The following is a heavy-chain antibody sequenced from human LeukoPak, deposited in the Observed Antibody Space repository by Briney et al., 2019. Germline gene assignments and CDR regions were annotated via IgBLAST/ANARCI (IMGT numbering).Heavy chain of an antibody. J-gene: IGHJ4*02. Sequence: PGGSLRLSCAASAFTFRPYAMIWVRQAPGKGLEWVSTVSGSGGSTYYADSVKGRFTISRDNSNNTLYLEMNSLRAEDTAVYYFAKGAASRGYTYVANWGQGTLVSVSS. CDR3: AKGAASRGYTYVAN. V-gene: IGHV3-23*01. D-gene: IGHD5-18*01. CDR2: VSGSGGST. CDR1: AFTFRPYA.